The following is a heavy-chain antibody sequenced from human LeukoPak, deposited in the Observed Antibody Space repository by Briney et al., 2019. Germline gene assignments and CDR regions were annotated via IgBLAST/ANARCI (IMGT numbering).Heavy chain of an antibody. CDR2: IKSDGSST. V-gene: IGHV3-74*01. J-gene: IGHJ3*02. CDR3: ARRAAALDAFDI. CDR1: GFTFSSYW. D-gene: IGHD6-13*01. Sequence: GGSLRLSCAASGFTFSSYWMHWVRQAPGKGLVWVSRIKSDGSSTTYADSVKGLFTISRDNAKNTLYLQMNSLRVEDTAVYYCARRAAALDAFDIWGQGTMVTVSS.